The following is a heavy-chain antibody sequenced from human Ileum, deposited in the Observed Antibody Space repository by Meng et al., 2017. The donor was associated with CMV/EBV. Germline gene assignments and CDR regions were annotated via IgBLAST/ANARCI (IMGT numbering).Heavy chain of an antibody. D-gene: IGHD2-2*02. J-gene: IGHJ5*02. V-gene: IGHV4-39*01. CDR2: IYYSGST. CDR3: ARHQVVVVPAAISSWFDP. Sequence: IRSSSYYWGWIRQPPGKGLEWIGSIYYSGSTYYNPSLKSRVTISVDTSKNQFSLKLSSVTAADTAVYYCARHQVVVVPAAISSWFDPWGQGTLVTVSS. CDR1: IRSSSYY.